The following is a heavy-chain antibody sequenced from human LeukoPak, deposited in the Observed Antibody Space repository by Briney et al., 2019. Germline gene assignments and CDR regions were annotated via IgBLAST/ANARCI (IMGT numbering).Heavy chain of an antibody. V-gene: IGHV1-46*01. CDR1: GYTFTSYY. D-gene: IGHD3-10*01. J-gene: IGHJ4*02. Sequence: ASVKVSCKASGYTFTSYYMHWVRQAPGQGLEWMGIINPSGGSTSYAQKFQGRVIMTRDMSTSTVYMELSSLRSEDTAVYYCARDRAHTGFDYWGQGTLVTVSS. CDR3: ARDRAHTGFDY. CDR2: INPSGGST.